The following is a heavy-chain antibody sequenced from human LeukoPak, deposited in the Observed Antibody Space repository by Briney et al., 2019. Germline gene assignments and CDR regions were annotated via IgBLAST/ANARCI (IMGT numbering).Heavy chain of an antibody. CDR1: GFTFSSYG. CDR3: ARLNEPAAPIPYYYYYGMDV. CDR2: IWYDGSNK. Sequence: PGRCLRLSCAAPGFTFSSYGMHWVRQAPGKGLGWVAVIWYDGSNKYYADSVKGRFTISRDNSKNTLYLQMNSLRAEDTAVYYCARLNEPAAPIPYYYYYGMDVWGQGTTVTVSS. V-gene: IGHV3-33*01. D-gene: IGHD2-2*01. J-gene: IGHJ6*02.